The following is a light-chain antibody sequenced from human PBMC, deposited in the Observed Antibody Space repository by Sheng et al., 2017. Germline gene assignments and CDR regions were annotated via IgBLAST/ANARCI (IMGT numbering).Light chain of an antibody. J-gene: IGKJ1*01. CDR3: LQYDTYRT. CDR2: QAS. V-gene: IGKV1-5*03. CDR1: QNIETW. Sequence: DILVTQSPSTLSASVGDRVTITCRASQNIETWLAWYQHKPGDAPKLLIYQASTLESGVSSRFGGSGSGTEFTLTISSLQPGDYGTYYCLQYDTYRTFGQGTKVEI.